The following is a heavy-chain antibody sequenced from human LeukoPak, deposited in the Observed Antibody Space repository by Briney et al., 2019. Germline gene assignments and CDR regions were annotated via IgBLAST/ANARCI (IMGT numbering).Heavy chain of an antibody. J-gene: IGHJ4*02. V-gene: IGHV3-11*01. CDR3: ARYCSGGSCYSRGSFDY. CDR1: GFTFSDYY. D-gene: IGHD2-15*01. CDR2: ISSSGSTI. Sequence: GGSLRLSCAASGFTFSDYYMSWIRQAPGKGLEWVSYISSSGSTIYYADSVKGRFTISRDNAKNSLYLQMNSLRAKDTAVYYCARYCSGGSCYSRGSFDYWGQGTLVTVSS.